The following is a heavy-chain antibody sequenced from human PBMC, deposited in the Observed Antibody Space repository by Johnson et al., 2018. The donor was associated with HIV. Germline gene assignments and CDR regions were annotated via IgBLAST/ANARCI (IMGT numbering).Heavy chain of an antibody. V-gene: IGHV3-30*02. J-gene: IGHJ3*02. Sequence: MQLVESGGGVVPPGGSLRLSCVASGFTFSSYGMHWVRQAPGKGLEWVAFIRYDGSNKYYGDSVKGRFTISRDNSKNTLYLQMNSLRAEDTAVYYCARSRDYGPARSAFDIWGQGTMVTFSS. D-gene: IGHD4-17*01. CDR2: IRYDGSNK. CDR3: ARSRDYGPARSAFDI. CDR1: GFTFSSYG.